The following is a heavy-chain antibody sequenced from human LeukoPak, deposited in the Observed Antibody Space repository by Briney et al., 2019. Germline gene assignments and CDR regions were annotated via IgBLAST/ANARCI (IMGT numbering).Heavy chain of an antibody. J-gene: IGHJ3*02. Sequence: PGGSLRLSCAASGFTFSSYGMYWVRQAPGKGLEWVAVISYDGSDKYYADSVKGRFTISRDNSKNTLYLQMNSLRAEDTAVYYCAKATVGTSWAFDIWGQGTMVTVSS. CDR3: AKATVGTSWAFDI. CDR2: ISYDGSDK. CDR1: GFTFSSYG. D-gene: IGHD4-23*01. V-gene: IGHV3-30*18.